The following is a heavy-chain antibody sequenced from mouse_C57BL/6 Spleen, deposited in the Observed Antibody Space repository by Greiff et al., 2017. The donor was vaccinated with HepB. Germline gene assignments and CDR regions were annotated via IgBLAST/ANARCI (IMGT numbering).Heavy chain of an antibody. J-gene: IGHJ4*01. V-gene: IGHV3-6*01. Sequence: EVQLQQSGPGLVKPSQSLSLTCSVPGYSITSGYYWNWIRQFPGNKLEWMGYISYDGSNNYNPSLINRISITLDTSKNPFFLKFNSVTTEDTATYDCARDEDDGAMDYWGQGTSGTVAS. CDR1: GYSITSGYY. CDR2: ISYDGSN. CDR3: ARDEDDGAMDY.